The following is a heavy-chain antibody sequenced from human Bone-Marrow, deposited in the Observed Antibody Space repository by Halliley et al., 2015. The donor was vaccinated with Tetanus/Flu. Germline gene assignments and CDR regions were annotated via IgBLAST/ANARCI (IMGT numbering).Heavy chain of an antibody. CDR2: IWHDGTTK. D-gene: IGHD3-3*01. CDR1: GFTFGSHG. Sequence: SLRLSCAASGFTFGSHGMHWVRQAPGKGLEWVAVIWHDGTTKFYADSVQGRFTISRDNSENTLYLQMNTLRAEDAAIYYCARDQGFWSALSPLDNWGQGTLVTVSS. CDR3: ARDQGFWSALSPLDN. J-gene: IGHJ4*02. V-gene: IGHV3-33*01.